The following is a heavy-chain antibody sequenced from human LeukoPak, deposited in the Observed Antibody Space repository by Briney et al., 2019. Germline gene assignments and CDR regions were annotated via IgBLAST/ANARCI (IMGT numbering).Heavy chain of an antibody. D-gene: IGHD6-19*01. Sequence: SETLSLTCTVSGGSITNYYWSWIRQPPGKGLEWIGYIYYGGRTNYNPSLKSRVTISVDTSKSQFSLKLSSVTAADTAVYYCATNPLAGYWGQGTLVTVSS. V-gene: IGHV4-59*12. J-gene: IGHJ4*02. CDR3: ATNPLAGY. CDR2: IYYGGRT. CDR1: GGSITNYY.